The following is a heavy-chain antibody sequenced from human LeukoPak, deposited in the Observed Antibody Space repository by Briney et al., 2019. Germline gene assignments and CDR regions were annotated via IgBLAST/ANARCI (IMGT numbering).Heavy chain of an antibody. J-gene: IGHJ4*02. V-gene: IGHV3-20*04. D-gene: IGHD4-17*01. CDR2: SNWNGGST. CDR1: GFTFDDYG. Sequence: GGSLRLSCAASGFTFDDYGMSWVRHAPGKGLEWVSGSNWNGGSTGYADSVKGRFTISRDNAKNSLYLQMNSVRAEDTALYYCARIDYGDYAGLDCWGQGTLVTVSS. CDR3: ARIDYGDYAGLDC.